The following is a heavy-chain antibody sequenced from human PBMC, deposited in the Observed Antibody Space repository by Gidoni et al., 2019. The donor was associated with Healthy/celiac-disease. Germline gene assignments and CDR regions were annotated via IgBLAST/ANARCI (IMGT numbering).Heavy chain of an antibody. V-gene: IGHV1-69*04. Sequence: SCKASGGTFSSYTISWARQAPGQGLEWMGRIIPILGIANYAQKFQGRVTITADKSTSTAYMELSSLRSEDTAVYYCAREAYSGYDYHAFDIWGQGTMVTVSS. J-gene: IGHJ3*02. CDR2: IIPILGIA. D-gene: IGHD5-12*01. CDR1: GGTFSSYT. CDR3: AREAYSGYDYHAFDI.